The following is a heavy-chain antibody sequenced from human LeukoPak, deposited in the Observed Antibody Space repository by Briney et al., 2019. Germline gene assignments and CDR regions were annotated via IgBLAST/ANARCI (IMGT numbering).Heavy chain of an antibody. D-gene: IGHD3-10*02. CDR1: GFTFRRYG. V-gene: IGHV3-23*01. CDR3: AELGITMIGGV. CDR2: IGGSGDST. J-gene: IGHJ6*04. Sequence: GGSLRLSCAASGFTFRRYGMSWVRQAPGKGLEWVSVIGGSGDSTYYADSVKGRFTISRDNAKNSLYLQMNSLRAEDTAVYYCAELGITMIGGVWGKGTTVTISS.